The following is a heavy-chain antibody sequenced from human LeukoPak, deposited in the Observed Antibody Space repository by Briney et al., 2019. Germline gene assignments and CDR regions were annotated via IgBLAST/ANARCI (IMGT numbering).Heavy chain of an antibody. V-gene: IGHV3-48*03. D-gene: IGHD6-19*01. CDR1: GFTFSSYE. CDR3: ARGLLTVAGHT. CDR2: ISSSGSTI. Sequence: GGSLRLSCAASGFTFSSYEMNWVRQAPGKGLEWVSYISSSGSTIYYADSVKGRYTISRDNAKNSLYLQMNSLRAEDTAVYYCARGLLTVAGHTWGQGTLVTVSS. J-gene: IGHJ5*02.